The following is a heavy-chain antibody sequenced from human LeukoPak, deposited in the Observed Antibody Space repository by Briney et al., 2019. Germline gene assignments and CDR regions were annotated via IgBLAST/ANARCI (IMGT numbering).Heavy chain of an antibody. CDR2: INHSGST. CDR3: ARGRSWQR. V-gene: IGHV4-34*01. Sequence: SETLSLTCAVYGGSYSGYYWSWIRQPPGKGLEWIGEINHSGSTNYNPSLKSRVTISVDTSKNQFSLKLSSVTAADTAVYYCARGRSWQRWGQGTLVTVSS. D-gene: IGHD1-26*01. CDR1: GGSYSGYY. J-gene: IGHJ1*01.